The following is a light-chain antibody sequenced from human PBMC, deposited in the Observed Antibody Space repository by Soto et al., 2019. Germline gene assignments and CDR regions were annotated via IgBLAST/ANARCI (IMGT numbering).Light chain of an antibody. Sequence: EIWMTQSPATLSVSPAERATLSCRASQSVRSNLAWYKQKPGQSPRLLIYGAYGRGTGVPARLSGSGSGTDFTLTISSLAPEDSAVYYCQQYGTPPTFGPGTKVDI. CDR1: QSVRSN. J-gene: IGKJ3*01. V-gene: IGKV3D-15*02. CDR3: QQYGTPPT. CDR2: GAY.